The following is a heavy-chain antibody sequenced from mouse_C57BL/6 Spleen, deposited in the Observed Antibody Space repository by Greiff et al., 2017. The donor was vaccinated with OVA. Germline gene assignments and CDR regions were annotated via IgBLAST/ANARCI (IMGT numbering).Heavy chain of an antibody. Sequence: QVQLQQPGAELVKPGASVKLSCKASGYTFTSYWMQWVNQTPGQGLEWIGEIDPSDSYTNYNHKLKGKATWTVETSSSTAYMQLSSLTSEDAAVYYCARRGTYDYGFAYWGQGTLVTVSA. D-gene: IGHD2-4*01. CDR3: ARRGTYDYGFAY. V-gene: IGHV1-50*01. CDR2: IDPSDSYT. J-gene: IGHJ3*01. CDR1: GYTFTSYW.